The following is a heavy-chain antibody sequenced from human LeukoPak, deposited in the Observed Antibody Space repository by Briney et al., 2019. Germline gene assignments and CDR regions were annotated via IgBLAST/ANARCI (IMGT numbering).Heavy chain of an antibody. CDR2: INGDGSST. D-gene: IGHD5-24*01. V-gene: IGHV3-74*01. CDR3: ASPRYSYGVPTDY. J-gene: IGHJ4*02. Sequence: PGGSLRLSCAASGFTFSSHWMHWVRQAPGKGLVWVSRINGDGSSTSYADSVKGRFTISRDNAKNTLYLQMNSLRAEDTAVYYCASPRYSYGVPTDYWGQGTLVTVSS. CDR1: GFTFSSHW.